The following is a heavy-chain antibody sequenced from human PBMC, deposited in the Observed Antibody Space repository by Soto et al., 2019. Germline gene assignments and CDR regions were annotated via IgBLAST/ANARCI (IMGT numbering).Heavy chain of an antibody. V-gene: IGHV4-59*01. CDR2: IYYSGST. CDR1: GGSISSYY. D-gene: IGHD4-17*01. Sequence: PSETLSLTCTVSGGSISSYYWSWIRQPPGKGLEWIGYIYYSGSTNYNPSLKSRVTISVDTSKNQFSLKLSSVTAADTAVYYCARRSVTTSGDYYFDYWGQGTLVTVS. J-gene: IGHJ4*02. CDR3: ARRSVTTSGDYYFDY.